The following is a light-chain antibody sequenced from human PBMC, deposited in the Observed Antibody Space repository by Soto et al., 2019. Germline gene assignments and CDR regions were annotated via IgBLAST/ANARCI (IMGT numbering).Light chain of an antibody. CDR3: QQYNSWPPLT. V-gene: IGKV3-15*01. CDR1: QSVSRS. Sequence: ELVMTQSPATLSVSPGDRATLSCRASQSVSRSLACYQQIPGQAPRLLIYDASSRATGIPARFGGSGSGTEFTLTISRLQTEDLAVYYCQQYNSWPPLTFGGGTKVELK. J-gene: IGKJ4*01. CDR2: DAS.